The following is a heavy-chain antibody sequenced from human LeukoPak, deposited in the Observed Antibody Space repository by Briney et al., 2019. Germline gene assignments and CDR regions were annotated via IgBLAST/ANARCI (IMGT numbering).Heavy chain of an antibody. CDR1: GFTFGSYA. CDR2: IYSGGTT. J-gene: IGHJ4*02. D-gene: IGHD5-24*01. Sequence: AGGSLRLSCAASGFTFGSYAMTWVRQAPGKGLEWVSVIYSGGTTYYADSVKGRFTISRDNSKNTLYLQMNSLRAEDTAVYYCARGRRDGYNLGYWGQGTLVTVSS. CDR3: ARGRRDGYNLGY. V-gene: IGHV3-53*01.